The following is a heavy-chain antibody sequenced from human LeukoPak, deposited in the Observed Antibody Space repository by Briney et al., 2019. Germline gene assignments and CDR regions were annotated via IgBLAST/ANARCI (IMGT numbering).Heavy chain of an antibody. D-gene: IGHD2-15*01. J-gene: IGHJ5*02. Sequence: SVKVSCKASGYTFTSYGISWVRQAPGQGLEWMGGIIPIFGTANYAQKFQGRVTITADKSTSTAYMELSSLRSEDTAVYYCARGCSGGSYLLWFDPWGQGTLVTVSS. CDR1: GYTFTSYG. CDR2: IIPIFGTA. CDR3: ARGCSGGSYLLWFDP. V-gene: IGHV1-69*06.